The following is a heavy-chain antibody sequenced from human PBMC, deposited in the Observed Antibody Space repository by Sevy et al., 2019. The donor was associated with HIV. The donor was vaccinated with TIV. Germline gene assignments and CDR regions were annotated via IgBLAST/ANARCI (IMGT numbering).Heavy chain of an antibody. Sequence: GGSLRLSCAASGFSFSNGVHWVRQAPGKGLEWMSYIQYDGSNKDYAASVKGRFTISRDNSKNTLYLQLNSLRVEETAVFYCGKEGGGEGGDHWGQGTLVTVSS. V-gene: IGHV3-30*02. CDR3: GKEGGGEGGDH. CDR2: IQYDGSNK. CDR1: GFSFSNG. D-gene: IGHD2-21*01. J-gene: IGHJ4*02.